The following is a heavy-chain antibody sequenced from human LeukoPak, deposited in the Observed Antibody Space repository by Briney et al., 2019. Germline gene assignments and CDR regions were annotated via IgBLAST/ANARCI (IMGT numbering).Heavy chain of an antibody. CDR1: GGSFSGYY. CDR3: ARTAYYYDSSGYNWFDP. D-gene: IGHD3-22*01. CDR2: INHSGST. V-gene: IGHV4-34*01. Sequence: PSETLSLTCAVYGGSFSGYYWSWIHQPPGKGLEWIGEINHSGSTNYNPSLKSRVTISVDTSKNQFSLKLSSVTAADTAVYYCARTAYYYDSSGYNWFDPWGQGTLVTVSS. J-gene: IGHJ5*02.